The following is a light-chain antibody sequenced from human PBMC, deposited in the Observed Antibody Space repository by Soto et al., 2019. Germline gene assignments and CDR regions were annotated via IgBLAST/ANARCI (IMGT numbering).Light chain of an antibody. CDR2: AAS. V-gene: IGKV1-39*01. J-gene: IGKJ1*01. Sequence: DIQMTQSPSSLSASVGDRVTITCRPSQSISSYLNWYQQKPGKAPKLLIYAASSLQSGVPSRFSGSGSGTDFTLTISSLQPEDFATYYCQQSYSTPGTFGQGTKVDIK. CDR3: QQSYSTPGT. CDR1: QSISSY.